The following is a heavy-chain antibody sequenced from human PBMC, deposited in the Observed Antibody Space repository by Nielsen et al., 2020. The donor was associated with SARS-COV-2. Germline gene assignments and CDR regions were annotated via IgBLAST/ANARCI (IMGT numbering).Heavy chain of an antibody. CDR1: GGSFSSNSYY. J-gene: IGHJ3*02. CDR2: IYYSGTT. V-gene: IGHV4-39*01. CDR3: ARSGPRRNNAFDI. D-gene: IGHD1-26*01. Sequence: SETLSLTCTVSGGSFSSNSYYWGWIRQPPGKGLEWIASIYYSGTTYYNPSLKSRVAISIDTSKNQFSLKVTSVTAADTAEYYCARSGPRRNNAFDIWGQGSMVTVSS.